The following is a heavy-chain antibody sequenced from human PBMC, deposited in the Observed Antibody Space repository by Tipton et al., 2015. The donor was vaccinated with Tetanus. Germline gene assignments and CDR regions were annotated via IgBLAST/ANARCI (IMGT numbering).Heavy chain of an antibody. J-gene: IGHJ5*02. V-gene: IGHV5-51*01. CDR2: IYPGDSSV. D-gene: IGHD3-10*01. CDR1: GYNFATFW. CDR3: ARHGWGTSCSWFDP. Sequence: QSGPEVKKPGESLNISCKASGYNFATFWIGWVRQKPGKGLEWMGIIYPGDSSVRYSPTFQGQVTISADRSTTTAYLQWDRLKVSDTAMYFCARHGWGTSCSWFDPWGQGTQVTVSS.